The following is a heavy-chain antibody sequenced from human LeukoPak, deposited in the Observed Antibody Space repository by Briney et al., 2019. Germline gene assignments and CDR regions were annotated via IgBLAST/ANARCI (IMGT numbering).Heavy chain of an antibody. CDR3: ASHYGDLIDAFHI. J-gene: IGHJ3*02. D-gene: IGHD4-17*01. V-gene: IGHV3-11*03. CDR1: GFTFSDYY. Sequence: GGSLRLSCAASGFTFSDYYMSWIRQAPGKGLEWVSYISSGSYFTNYADSVKGRFTISRDNPKNSLYLHMNSLRAEDTAVYYCASHYGDLIDAFHIWGQGTVVTVSS. CDR2: ISSGSYFT.